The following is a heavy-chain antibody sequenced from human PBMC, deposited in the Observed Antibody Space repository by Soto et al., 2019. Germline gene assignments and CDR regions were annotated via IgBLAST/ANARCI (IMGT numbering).Heavy chain of an antibody. CDR1: GYTFTSYY. V-gene: IGHV1-46*01. J-gene: IGHJ6*02. CDR2: INPSGGST. CDR3: ARPLVPAATAYYYYGMDV. D-gene: IGHD2-2*01. Sequence: ASVKVSCKASGYTFTSYYMHWVRQAPGQGLEWMGIINPSGGSTSYAQKFQGRVTMTRDTSTSTVYMELSSLRSGDTAVYYCARPLVPAATAYYYYGMDVWGQGTTVTVSS.